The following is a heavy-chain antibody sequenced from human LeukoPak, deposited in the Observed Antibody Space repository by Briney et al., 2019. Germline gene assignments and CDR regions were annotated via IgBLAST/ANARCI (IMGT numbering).Heavy chain of an antibody. Sequence: GASVKVSCKASGYTSTSYGISWVRQAPGQGLEWMGWISAYNGNTNYAQKLQGRVTMTTDTSTSTAYVELRSLRSDDTAVYYCARDPYYDILTGYYSRISWFDPWGQGTLVTVSS. CDR3: ARDPYYDILTGYYSRISWFDP. CDR1: GYTSTSYG. D-gene: IGHD3-9*01. CDR2: ISAYNGNT. J-gene: IGHJ5*02. V-gene: IGHV1-18*01.